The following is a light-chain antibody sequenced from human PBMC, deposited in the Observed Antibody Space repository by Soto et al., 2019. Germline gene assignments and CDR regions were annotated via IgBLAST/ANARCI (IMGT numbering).Light chain of an antibody. V-gene: IGKV1-39*01. CDR1: QSISSH. Sequence: DIQMTQSPSSLSASVGDRVTITCRACQSISSHLNWYQQKPGKAPQLLIYEASSLQGGVPSRFSGSGSGTDFTLTISRLQADDFAIYYCQQRYSMPLTFGPGTRVDIK. CDR3: QQRYSMPLT. CDR2: EAS. J-gene: IGKJ3*01.